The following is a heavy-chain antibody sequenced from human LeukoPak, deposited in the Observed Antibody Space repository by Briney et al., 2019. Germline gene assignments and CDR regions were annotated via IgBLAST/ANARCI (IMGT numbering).Heavy chain of an antibody. CDR1: GYTFTSHA. CDR2: INAGNGNT. V-gene: IGHV1-3*01. Sequence: VASVKVSCKASGYTFTSHAMHWVRQAPGQRLEWMGWINAGNGNTKYSQKFQGRVTITRDTSASTAYMELSSLRSEDTAVYYCARDRYYYDSSGYGPSAFDIWGQGTMVTVSS. CDR3: ARDRYYYDSSGYGPSAFDI. D-gene: IGHD3-22*01. J-gene: IGHJ3*02.